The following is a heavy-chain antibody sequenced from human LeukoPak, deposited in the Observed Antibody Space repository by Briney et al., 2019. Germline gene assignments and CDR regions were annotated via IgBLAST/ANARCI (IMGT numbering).Heavy chain of an antibody. CDR3: AKDLILWFGELPYPFDY. CDR2: ISGSGGST. D-gene: IGHD3-10*01. J-gene: IGHJ4*02. V-gene: IGHV3-23*01. Sequence: GGSLRLSCAASGFTFSSYAMSWVRQAPGKGLEWVSAISGSGGSTYYADSVKGRFTISRDNSKNTLYLQMNSLRAEDTAVYYCAKDLILWFGELPYPFDYWGQGTLVTVSS. CDR1: GFTFSSYA.